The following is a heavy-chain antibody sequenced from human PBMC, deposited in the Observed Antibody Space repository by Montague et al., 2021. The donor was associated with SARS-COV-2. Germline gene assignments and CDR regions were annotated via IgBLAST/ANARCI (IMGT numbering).Heavy chain of an antibody. J-gene: IGHJ4*02. CDR1: GFTFRGYS. Sequence: SLRLSCAASGFTFRGYSMRWVRHVPGKGLEWVSIFTSVGADTFYADSVKGRCTVSRDISRNLFYLQLNNLRAEDTATYFCAREFRYPLDVDPTHFDYWGPGTLVTVSS. CDR2: FTSVGADT. CDR3: AREFRYPLDVDPTHFDY. D-gene: IGHD5-12*01. V-gene: IGHV3-23*01.